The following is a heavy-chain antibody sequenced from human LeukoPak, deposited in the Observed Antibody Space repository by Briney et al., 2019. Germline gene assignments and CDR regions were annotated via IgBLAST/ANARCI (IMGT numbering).Heavy chain of an antibody. Sequence: SETLSLTCTVSGYSISSGYYWGWIRQPPGKGLEWIGSIYHSGSTYYNPSLKSRVTISVDTSKNQFSLKLSSVTAADTAVYYCARDGGGIAAAGYNWFDPWGQGTLVTVSS. CDR3: ARDGGGIAAAGYNWFDP. CDR1: GYSISSGYY. CDR2: IYHSGST. D-gene: IGHD6-13*01. J-gene: IGHJ5*02. V-gene: IGHV4-38-2*02.